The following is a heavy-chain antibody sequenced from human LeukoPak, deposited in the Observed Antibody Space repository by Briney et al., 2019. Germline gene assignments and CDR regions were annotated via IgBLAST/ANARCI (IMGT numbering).Heavy chain of an antibody. CDR3: ARTVPGYFFDT. CDR1: GFTFSSYW. Sequence: GGSLRLSCAASGFTFSSYWMHWVRQAPGRGLVWVSRINTDGSSTTYADSVKGRFTISRDSAKNTLYLQMNSLRAEDTAVYYCARTVPGYFFDTWGQGTLVTVSS. V-gene: IGHV3-74*01. J-gene: IGHJ4*02. D-gene: IGHD3-10*01. CDR2: INTDGSST.